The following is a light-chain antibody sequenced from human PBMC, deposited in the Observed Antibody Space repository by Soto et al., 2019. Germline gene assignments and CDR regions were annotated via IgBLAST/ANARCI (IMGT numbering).Light chain of an antibody. Sequence: SYELTQPPSASASPGQTASITCSGDKLGDRYACWYQQKPGQSPVLVIYQDTRRPSGIPERFSASNSGNTATLTISGTQAMDEADYYCQAWDSSIVVFGGGTKVTVL. CDR2: QDT. CDR1: KLGDRY. V-gene: IGLV3-1*01. CDR3: QAWDSSIVV. J-gene: IGLJ2*01.